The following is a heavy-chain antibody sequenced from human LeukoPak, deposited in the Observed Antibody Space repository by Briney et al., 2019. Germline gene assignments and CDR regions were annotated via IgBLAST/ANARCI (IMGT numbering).Heavy chain of an antibody. CDR2: INPNSGGT. V-gene: IGHV1-2*06. D-gene: IGHD2-15*01. J-gene: IGHJ4*02. CDR3: ASYCSGGSCYPNRFDY. CDR1: GGTFSSYA. Sequence: ASVKVSCKASGGTFSSYAISWVRQAPGQGLEWMGRINPNSGGTNYAQKFQGRVTMTRDTSISTAYMELSRLRSDDMAVYYCASYCSGGSCYPNRFDYWGQGTLVTVSS.